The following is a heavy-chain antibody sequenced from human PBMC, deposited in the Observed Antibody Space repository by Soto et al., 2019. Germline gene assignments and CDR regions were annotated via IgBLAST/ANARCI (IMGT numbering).Heavy chain of an antibody. Sequence: SETLSLTCTVSGGSISSSSYYWGWIRQPPGKGLGWIGSIYYSGSTYYNPSLKSRVTISVDTSKNQFSLKLSSVTAADTAVYYCARHSETRYLDYWGQGTLVTVSS. CDR3: ARHSETRYLDY. V-gene: IGHV4-39*01. J-gene: IGHJ4*02. CDR1: GGSISSSSYY. D-gene: IGHD4-17*01. CDR2: IYYSGST.